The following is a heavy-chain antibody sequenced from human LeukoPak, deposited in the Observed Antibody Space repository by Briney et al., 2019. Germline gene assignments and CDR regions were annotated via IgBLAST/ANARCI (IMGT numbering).Heavy chain of an antibody. CDR1: GFTFNSYA. CDR3: AKGIGYCSSTSCSISPFDY. V-gene: IGHV3-23*01. CDR2: ISGSGGST. J-gene: IGHJ4*02. Sequence: GGSLRLSCAASGFTFNSYAMSWVRQAPGKGPEWVSAISGSGGSTYYADSVKGRFTISRDNSKNTLYLQMNSLRAEDTAVYYCAKGIGYCSSTSCSISPFDYWGQGTLVTVSS. D-gene: IGHD2-2*01.